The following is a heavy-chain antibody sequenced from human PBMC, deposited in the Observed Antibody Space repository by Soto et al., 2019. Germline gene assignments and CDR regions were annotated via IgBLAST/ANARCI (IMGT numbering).Heavy chain of an antibody. CDR2: INAGNGDT. CDR3: ARELQGLYYFDF. CDR1: GYIFTSYA. Sequence: QVQVVQSGAEVKKPGASVKVSCKTSGYIFTSYAMHWVRQAPGQRLEWMGWINAGNGDTKYSQKFQGRVTITRDTSANTAFMELSSLRSEDTAIYYCARELQGLYYFDFWGQGTLVTVS. J-gene: IGHJ4*02. D-gene: IGHD4-4*01. V-gene: IGHV1-3*01.